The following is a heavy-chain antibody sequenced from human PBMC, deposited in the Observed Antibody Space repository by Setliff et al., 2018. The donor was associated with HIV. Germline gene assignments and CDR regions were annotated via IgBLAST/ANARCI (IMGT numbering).Heavy chain of an antibody. D-gene: IGHD5-12*01. CDR3: HSGYDTEEQSYFDY. Sequence: PGGSLRLSCAASGFTLEKYWMHWVRQAPGKGLVWVSRVNSDGSSKTYADSVKGRFTISRDNAKNTLYLQMNSLRVEDTGVYYCHSGYDTEEQSYFDYWGQGTLVTSPQ. CDR1: GFTLEKYW. V-gene: IGHV3-74*03. CDR2: VNSDGSSK. J-gene: IGHJ4*02.